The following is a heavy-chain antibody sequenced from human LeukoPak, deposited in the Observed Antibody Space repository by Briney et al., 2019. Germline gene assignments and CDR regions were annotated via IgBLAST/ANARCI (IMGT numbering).Heavy chain of an antibody. J-gene: IGHJ4*02. V-gene: IGHV3-23*01. CDR1: GFTFSSYA. CDR3: AKQSGGSGTCYYY. D-gene: IGHD3-10*01. CDR2: IGGSGGST. Sequence: PGGSLRLSCAASGFTFSSYAMTWVRQAPGKGLEWVSAIGGSGGSTYYADSVKGRFTISRDNSKNTLYLQMNSLRAEDTAVYYCAKQSGGSGTCYYYWGQGTLVTVSS.